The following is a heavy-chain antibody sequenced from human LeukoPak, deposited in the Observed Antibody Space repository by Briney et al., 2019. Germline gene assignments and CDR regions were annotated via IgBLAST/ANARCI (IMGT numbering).Heavy chain of an antibody. Sequence: GSLRLSFAASGVTVSSHYMSWVRPAPGKGLEWVSVIYTDGNTNYADSVKGRFTISRDTSKNTVDLQMNSLRAEDTAVYYCARAETVEGSYWGPGTLVTVSS. CDR2: IYTDGNT. J-gene: IGHJ4*02. V-gene: IGHV3-53*01. D-gene: IGHD3-10*01. CDR3: ARAETVEGSY. CDR1: GVTVSSHY.